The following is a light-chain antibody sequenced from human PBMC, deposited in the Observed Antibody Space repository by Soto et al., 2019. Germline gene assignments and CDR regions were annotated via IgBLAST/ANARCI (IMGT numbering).Light chain of an antibody. J-gene: IGKJ1*01. V-gene: IGKV1-39*01. CDR1: QPINYY. CDR2: AAS. CDR3: QQSSSTVLT. Sequence: DLQMTQSPSSLSASVGDRVTITCRASQPINYYLNWYQQIPGQVPKLLIYAASSLQTGVPSRFSGSGSGTDFTLTISSLQPEDFATYYCQQSSSTVLTFGQGTKVEIK.